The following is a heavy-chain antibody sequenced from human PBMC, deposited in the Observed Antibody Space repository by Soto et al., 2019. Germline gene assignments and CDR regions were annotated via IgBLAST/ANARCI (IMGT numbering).Heavy chain of an antibody. V-gene: IGHV1-69*06. Sequence: AASVKVSCKASGGTFSSYAISWVRQAPGQGLEWMGGIIPIFGTANYAQKFQDRVTITADKSTSTAYMELSSLRSEDTAVYYCARAFRVFLEWSRYGMDVWGQGTTVTVSS. CDR3: ARAFRVFLEWSRYGMDV. D-gene: IGHD3-3*01. J-gene: IGHJ6*02. CDR2: IIPIFGTA. CDR1: GGTFSSYA.